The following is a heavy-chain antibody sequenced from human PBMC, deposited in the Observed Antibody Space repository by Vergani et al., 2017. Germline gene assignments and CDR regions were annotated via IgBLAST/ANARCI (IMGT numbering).Heavy chain of an antibody. V-gene: IGHV3-74*02. CDR3: ARPRFDAFDI. J-gene: IGHJ3*02. CDR1: GFTFSSYG. D-gene: IGHD4-17*01. Sequence: VQLVESGGGVVQPGRSLRLSCAASGFTFSSYGMHWVRQAPGKGLEWVSRINSDGSSTSYADSVKGRFTISRDNAKNTLYLQMNSLRAEDTAVYYCARPRFDAFDIWGQGTMVTVSS. CDR2: INSDGSST.